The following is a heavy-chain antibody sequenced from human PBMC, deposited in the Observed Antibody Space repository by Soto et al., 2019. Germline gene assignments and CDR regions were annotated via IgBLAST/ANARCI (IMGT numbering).Heavy chain of an antibody. V-gene: IGHV3-64D*08. CDR2: ISFNGGST. CDR3: VKALPSRLRFGESYPIGMDV. CDR1: GFTFSTYA. J-gene: IGHJ6*02. Sequence: PGGSLRLSCSASGFTFSTYAMHWVRQAPGKGLEYVSAISFNGGSTYYADSVKGGFTISRDNSKNTLYLQMSRLRTEDTAVYYCVKALPSRLRFGESYPIGMDVWGQGTTVTVSS. D-gene: IGHD3-10*01.